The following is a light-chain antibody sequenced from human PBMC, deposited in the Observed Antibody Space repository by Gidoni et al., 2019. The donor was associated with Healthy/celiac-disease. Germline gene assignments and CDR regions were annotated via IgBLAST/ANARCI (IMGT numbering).Light chain of an antibody. V-gene: IGLV2-14*01. CDR3: SSYTSSSTRV. J-gene: IGLJ1*01. Sequence: QSALPQPASVSGSPGQSVTISCTGTSSDVGGYNYVSWYQQHPGKAPTLMIYEVSTRPSGVSNRFAGSKSGTTASLTSSGLQAEDEADYYCSSYTSSSTRVFGTGTKVTVL. CDR1: SSDVGGYNY. CDR2: EVS.